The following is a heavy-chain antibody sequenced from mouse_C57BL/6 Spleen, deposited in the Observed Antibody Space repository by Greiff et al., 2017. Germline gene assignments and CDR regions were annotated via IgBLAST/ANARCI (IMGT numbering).Heavy chain of an antibody. CDR2: INPYNGGT. CDR1: GYTFTDYY. Sequence: VQLKQSGPVLVKPGASVKMSCKASGYTFTDYYMNWVKQSHGKSLEWIGVINPYNGGTSYNQKFKGKATLTVDKSSSTAYMELNSLTSEDSAVYYCARSSYGSSYLDYWGQGTTLTVSS. V-gene: IGHV1-19*01. D-gene: IGHD1-1*01. CDR3: ARSSYGSSYLDY. J-gene: IGHJ2*01.